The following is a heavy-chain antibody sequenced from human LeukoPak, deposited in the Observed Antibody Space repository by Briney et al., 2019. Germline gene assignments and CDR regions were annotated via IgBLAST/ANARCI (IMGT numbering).Heavy chain of an antibody. CDR1: GDSISSRSYY. D-gene: IGHD1-26*01. V-gene: IGHV4-39*01. Sequence: PSETLSLTCTVSGDSISSRSYYWGWIRQPPGKGLEWIGSVSYSGSTYYNPSLKSRVTISVDTSKNQFSLKLSSVTAADTAVYYCARGRSGSYYGMDVWGQGTTVTVSS. CDR2: VSYSGST. J-gene: IGHJ6*02. CDR3: ARGRSGSYYGMDV.